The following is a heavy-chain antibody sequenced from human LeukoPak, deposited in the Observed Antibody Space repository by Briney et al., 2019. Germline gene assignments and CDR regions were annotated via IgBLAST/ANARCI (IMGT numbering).Heavy chain of an antibody. J-gene: IGHJ5*02. CDR1: GYSFTSYW. CDR2: IYPGDSDT. CDR3: ARGYDILTGYSPNWFDP. Sequence: GESLKISCKGSGYSFTSYWIGWVRQMPGKGLEWMGIIYPGDSDTRYSPSFQGQVTISADKSISTAYLQWSSLKASDTAMCYCARGYDILTGYSPNWFDPWGQGTLVTVSS. V-gene: IGHV5-51*01. D-gene: IGHD3-9*01.